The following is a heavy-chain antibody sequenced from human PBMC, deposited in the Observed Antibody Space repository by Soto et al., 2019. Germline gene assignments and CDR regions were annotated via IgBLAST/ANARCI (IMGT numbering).Heavy chain of an antibody. CDR2: IDPSDSYT. Sequence: GESLKISCKGSGYSFTSYWISWVRQMPGKGLEWMGRIDPSDSYTNYSPSFQGHVTISADKSISTAYLQWSSLKASDTAMYYCARLRVAVAAPDAFDIWGQGTMVTVSS. V-gene: IGHV5-10-1*01. CDR3: ARLRVAVAAPDAFDI. CDR1: GYSFTSYW. D-gene: IGHD6-19*01. J-gene: IGHJ3*02.